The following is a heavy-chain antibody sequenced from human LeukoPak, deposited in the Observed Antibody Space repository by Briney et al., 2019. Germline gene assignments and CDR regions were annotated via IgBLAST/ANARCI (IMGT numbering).Heavy chain of an antibody. CDR2: IYHSGST. V-gene: IGHV4-39*07. CDR1: GDSISSSSFY. J-gene: IGHJ5*02. D-gene: IGHD6-13*01. CDR3: ARKGYSISWYSP. Sequence: PSETLSLTSTVSGDSISSSSFYWGWIRHPPGKGLEWIGRIYHSGSTSYNPSLKSRITISLDTSKNQYSLKLTSVTAADTAVYYCARKGYSISWYSPWGQGTLVTVSS.